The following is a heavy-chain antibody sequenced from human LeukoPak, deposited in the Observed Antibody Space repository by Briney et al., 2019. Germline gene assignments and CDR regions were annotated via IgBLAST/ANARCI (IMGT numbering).Heavy chain of an antibody. CDR2: ISGSGGST. Sequence: PGGSLRLSCAASGFTFGSYAMSWVRQAPGKGLEWVSAISGSGGSTYYADSVKGRFTISRDNSKNTLYLQMNSLRAEDTAVSYCATPSGSYYDYYFDYWGQGTLVTVSS. D-gene: IGHD1-26*01. CDR1: GFTFGSYA. J-gene: IGHJ4*02. V-gene: IGHV3-23*01. CDR3: ATPSGSYYDYYFDY.